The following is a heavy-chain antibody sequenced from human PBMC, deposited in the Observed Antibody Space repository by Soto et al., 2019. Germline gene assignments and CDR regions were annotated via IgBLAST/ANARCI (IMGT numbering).Heavy chain of an antibody. Sequence: GGSLRLSCVASGFTFNNAWMSWVRQAPGKGLEWVGRIKSKNEGGTTDYAAPVKGRFTISRDDSKKTLYLQMKSLKTEDTAVYYCTTEYDTSFIGYWGQGTLVTVSS. CDR2: IKSKNEGGTT. J-gene: IGHJ4*02. D-gene: IGHD3-22*01. CDR3: TTEYDTSFIGY. CDR1: GFTFNNAW. V-gene: IGHV3-15*01.